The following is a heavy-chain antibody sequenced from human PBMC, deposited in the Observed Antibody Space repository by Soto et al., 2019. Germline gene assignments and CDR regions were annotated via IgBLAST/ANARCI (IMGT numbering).Heavy chain of an antibody. CDR3: ARSPQYSSGWNGGFDY. D-gene: IGHD6-19*01. V-gene: IGHV4-59*01. Sequence: SETLSLTSDLSGEFLTTYYCNWIRQSPGKGLEWIGYIFYGGHTNYNPSLRGRATISVDTSKNQFSLKLSSVTAADTAVYYCARSPQYSSGWNGGFDYWGQGTLVTVSS. CDR1: GEFLTTYY. CDR2: IFYGGHT. J-gene: IGHJ4*02.